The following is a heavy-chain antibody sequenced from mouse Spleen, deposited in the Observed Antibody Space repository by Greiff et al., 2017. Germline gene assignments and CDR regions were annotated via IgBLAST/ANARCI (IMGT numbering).Heavy chain of an antibody. Sequence: QVQLQQSDAELVKPGASVKISCKVSGYTFTDHTIHWMKQRPEQGLEWIGYIYPRDGSTKYNEKFKGKATLTADKSSSTAYMQLNSLTSEDSAVYLCARHPITAGVGTRAMDYWGQGTSVTVSS. CDR2: IYPRDGST. CDR3: ARHPITAGVGTRAMDY. CDR1: GYTFTDHT. D-gene: IGHD1-1*01. V-gene: IGHV1-78*01. J-gene: IGHJ4*01.